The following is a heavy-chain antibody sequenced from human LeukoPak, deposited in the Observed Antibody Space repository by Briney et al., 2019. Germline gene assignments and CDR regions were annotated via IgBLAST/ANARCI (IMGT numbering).Heavy chain of an antibody. V-gene: IGHV3-23*01. CDR1: GFTFSSYA. CDR3: AKCSAYYFDSSLLDYFDY. J-gene: IGHJ4*02. Sequence: GGSLRLSCAASGFTFSSYAMSWVRQAPGKGLEWVSGVSGSGGSTYYADSVKGRFTISKDNSENTLYLQMNSLRAEDTAVYYCAKCSAYYFDSSLLDYFDYWGQGTLVTVSS. CDR2: VSGSGGST. D-gene: IGHD3-22*01.